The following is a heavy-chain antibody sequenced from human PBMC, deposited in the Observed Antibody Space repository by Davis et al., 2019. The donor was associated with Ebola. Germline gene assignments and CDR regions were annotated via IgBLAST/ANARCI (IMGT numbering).Heavy chain of an antibody. Sequence: SQTLSLTCAVSGGSIRSSNWWSWVRPPPGKGLEWIGSIYYRGTTYYTPSLKSRVTISVDTSNNQFSLKLTSVSAADTAVYYCATRRLSFEAIDYWGQGTLVTVSS. D-gene: IGHD1-26*01. V-gene: IGHV4-39*01. J-gene: IGHJ4*02. CDR1: GGSIRSSNW. CDR2: IYYRGTT. CDR3: ATRRLSFEAIDY.